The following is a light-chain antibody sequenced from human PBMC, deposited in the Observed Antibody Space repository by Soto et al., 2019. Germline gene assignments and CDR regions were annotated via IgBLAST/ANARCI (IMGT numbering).Light chain of an antibody. Sequence: EIVLTQSPATLSLSPGERATLSCRASQSVSSYLAWYQQKPGQAPRLLIYDASNMATGIPARFSGSGSGTDFTLTIGTLEPEDFAVYYCQQRSNCPFTFGHGTKVDIK. CDR3: QQRSNCPFT. CDR1: QSVSSY. J-gene: IGKJ3*01. CDR2: DAS. V-gene: IGKV3-11*01.